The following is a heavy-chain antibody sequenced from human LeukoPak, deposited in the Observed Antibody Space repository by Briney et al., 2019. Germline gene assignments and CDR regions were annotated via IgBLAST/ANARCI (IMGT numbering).Heavy chain of an antibody. CDR1: GFTLSSYW. V-gene: IGHV3-74*01. Sequence: GGSLSLFCGPSGFTLSSYWMHCLRDAPGGGRVCFSRINNDGSSTSCPHSAKGRYTISSDNAKNTLDLQVNELRANDTQMYYCARVMRITMVRGIITHDYWGQGTLVTVSS. D-gene: IGHD3-10*01. J-gene: IGHJ4*02. CDR2: INNDGSST. CDR3: ARVMRITMVRGIITHDY.